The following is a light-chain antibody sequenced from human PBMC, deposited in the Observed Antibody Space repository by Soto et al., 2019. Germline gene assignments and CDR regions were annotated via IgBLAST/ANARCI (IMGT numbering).Light chain of an antibody. J-gene: IGKJ3*01. CDR3: QQYGSSR. CDR2: AAS. Sequence: EIVLTESPGTLSLSPGERATLSCRASQSVSTTYLGWLQQRPGQAPTLLTYAASSRATGVPDRFSGSGSGTDFTLTISRLEPEDFAVYHCQQYGSSRFGPGTKVDIK. V-gene: IGKV3-20*01. CDR1: QSVSTTY.